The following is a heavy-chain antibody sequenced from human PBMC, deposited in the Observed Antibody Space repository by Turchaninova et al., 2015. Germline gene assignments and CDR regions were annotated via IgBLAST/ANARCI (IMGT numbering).Heavy chain of an antibody. J-gene: IGHJ3*02. CDR1: GGSFRGYY. CDR3: ATGIVGATNAFDI. V-gene: IGHV4-34*01. D-gene: IGHD1-26*01. Sequence: QVQLQQWGAGLLKPSETLSLTCAVCGGSFRGYYGSWIRHPPGKGLGWIGEINHSGSTNYNPSLKSRVTISVDTSKNQFSLKLSSVTAADTAVYYCATGIVGATNAFDIWGQGTMVTVSS. CDR2: INHSGST.